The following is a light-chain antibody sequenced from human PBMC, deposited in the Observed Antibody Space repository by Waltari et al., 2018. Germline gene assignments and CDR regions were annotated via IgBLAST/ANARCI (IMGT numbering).Light chain of an antibody. CDR2: AAS. J-gene: IGKJ2*01. Sequence: IAMTQSPATLSVSPGESATLPCRASQTVNTNLAWYLQKPGQAPRLLIYAASKRATGIPARFSGGGSGTEFTLTISGLQSEDSAVYYCQQYNYWPGTFGQGTTLDIK. V-gene: IGKV3-15*01. CDR3: QQYNYWPGT. CDR1: QTVNTN.